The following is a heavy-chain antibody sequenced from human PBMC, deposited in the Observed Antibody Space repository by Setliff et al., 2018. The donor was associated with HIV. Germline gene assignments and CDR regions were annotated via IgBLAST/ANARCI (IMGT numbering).Heavy chain of an antibody. V-gene: IGHV4-59*11. CDR2: IYFTGSA. D-gene: IGHD2-2*01. CDR3: ARAKPSSFLTWTS. CDR1: GGSISGHY. Sequence: PSETLSLTCSVSGGSISGHYGGWIRQPPGKGLEWIGYIYFTGSAGYNPSLKSRVSMSVDTSKNQFSLRVTSVTAADTAVYFCARAKPSSFLTWTSWGKGTLVTVSS. J-gene: IGHJ5*02.